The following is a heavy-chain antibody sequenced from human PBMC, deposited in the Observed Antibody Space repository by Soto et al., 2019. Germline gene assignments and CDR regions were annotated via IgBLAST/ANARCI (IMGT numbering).Heavy chain of an antibody. CDR3: ASEGFYAMDV. CDR1: GFTFSSYE. D-gene: IGHD2-2*01. CDR2: ISSSGETV. Sequence: EVQFLESGGGVVQPGGSLRLSCEVSGFTFSSYEMYWFRQAQGKGLEWVAYISSSGETVYYAGSVQGRFTISRDNAKNSLYLQMSSLGAEDTAVYYCASEGFYAMDVWGHGTTVTVSS. J-gene: IGHJ6*02. V-gene: IGHV3-48*03.